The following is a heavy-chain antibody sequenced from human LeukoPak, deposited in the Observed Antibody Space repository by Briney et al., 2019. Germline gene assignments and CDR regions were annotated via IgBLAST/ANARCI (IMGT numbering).Heavy chain of an antibody. CDR3: ARDPVAGTTTFDY. J-gene: IGHJ4*02. Sequence: GGSLKLSCEASGLPFSSHWMSWVRQAPGKGLEWVANIKPCGSEKYYVDSVKGRFTISRDNAKNSLYLQMNSLRAEDTAVYYCARDPVAGTTTFDYWGQGTLVTVSS. D-gene: IGHD1-7*01. CDR1: GLPFSSHW. V-gene: IGHV3-7*01. CDR2: IKPCGSEK.